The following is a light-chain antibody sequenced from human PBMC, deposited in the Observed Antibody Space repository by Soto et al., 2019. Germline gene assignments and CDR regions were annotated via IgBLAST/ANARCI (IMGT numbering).Light chain of an antibody. CDR3: QQYNKWPPGT. J-gene: IGKJ1*01. CDR2: GTS. CDR1: QSVSSN. V-gene: IGKV3-15*01. Sequence: EIVMTQSPDTLSVSPGERATLSCRASQSVSSNLAWYQQKPGQAPRLLIYGTSTRATGIPARFSGSGSGTEVTLTISSLQSEDFAVYYCQQYNKWPPGTFGQGTKVEIK.